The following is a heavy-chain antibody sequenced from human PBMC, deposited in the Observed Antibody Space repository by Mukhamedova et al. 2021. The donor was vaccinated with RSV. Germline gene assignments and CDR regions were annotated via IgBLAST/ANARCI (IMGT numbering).Heavy chain of an antibody. V-gene: IGHV4-39*01. D-gene: IGHD6-6*01. CDR2: IYESGST. CDR3: ATPLASRPFDY. Sequence: WGWIRQPPGKGLEWIGSIYESGSTYYNSSLKGRLTISVDTSKNQFSLKLSSVTAADTAVYYCATPLASRPFDYWGQGTLVTVSS. J-gene: IGHJ4*02.